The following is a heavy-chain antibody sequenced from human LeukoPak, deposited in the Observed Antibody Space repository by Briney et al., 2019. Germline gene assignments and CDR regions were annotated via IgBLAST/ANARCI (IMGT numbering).Heavy chain of an antibody. Sequence: SETLSLTCTVSGYSISSGYYWGWIRQPPGKGLEWIGSIYHSGSTYYNPSLKSRVTISVDTSKNQFSPKLSSVTAADTAVYYCARIEYSSSSSHYWGQGTLVTVSS. CDR2: IYHSGST. CDR1: GYSISSGYY. V-gene: IGHV4-38-2*02. CDR3: ARIEYSSSSSHY. D-gene: IGHD6-6*01. J-gene: IGHJ4*02.